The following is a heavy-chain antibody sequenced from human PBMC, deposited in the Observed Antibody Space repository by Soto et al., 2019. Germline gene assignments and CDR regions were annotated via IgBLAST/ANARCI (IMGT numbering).Heavy chain of an antibody. Sequence: ASVKVSCKASGYTFTTYGIHWVRQAPGQRLEWMGWINAGNGNTKYSQNLQGRVTITRDTSASTAYMELSSLRSEDTAVYYCARGAVGGTLLCEYWGQGTLVTVSS. D-gene: IGHD6-19*01. V-gene: IGHV1-3*01. J-gene: IGHJ4*02. CDR1: GYTFTTYG. CDR2: INAGNGNT. CDR3: ARGAVGGTLLCEY.